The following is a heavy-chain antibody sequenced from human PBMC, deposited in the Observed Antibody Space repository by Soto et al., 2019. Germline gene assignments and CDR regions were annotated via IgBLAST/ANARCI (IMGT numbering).Heavy chain of an antibody. CDR1: GDTFSSYA. Sequence: QVQLVQSGAEVKKPGSSVKVSCKASGDTFSSYAISWVRQAPGQGLEWMGGIIPIFGTANYAQKFQGRVTITADESTSTAYVELSRLRSEDTAVYYGARDRGYSSSHLGGMDVWGQGTTVTVSS. CDR2: IIPIFGTA. J-gene: IGHJ6*02. V-gene: IGHV1-69*01. D-gene: IGHD6-13*01. CDR3: ARDRGYSSSHLGGMDV.